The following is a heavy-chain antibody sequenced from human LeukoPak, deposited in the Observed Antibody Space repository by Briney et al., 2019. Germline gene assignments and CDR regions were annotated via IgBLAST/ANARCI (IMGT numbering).Heavy chain of an antibody. D-gene: IGHD3-22*01. V-gene: IGHV4-39*01. CDR2: IYYSWST. CDR3: ASHNHATSGYYPPHWSP. J-gene: IGHJ5*02. Sequence: SEALSLTCTVSGGSIRSSSYYWGWIRQPPGKGLEWIGLIYYSWSTYYKPSLKSRITISVDTSKNQFSLKLSSVTAADTAVYYCASHNHATSGYYPPHWSPWGQGTLVTV. CDR1: GGSIRSSSYY.